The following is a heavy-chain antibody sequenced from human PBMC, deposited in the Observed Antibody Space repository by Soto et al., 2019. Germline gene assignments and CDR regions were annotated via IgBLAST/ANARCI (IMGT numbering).Heavy chain of an antibody. CDR1: AFSSHHHS. Sequence: GGSLRLSCVASAFSSHHHSIHWVRQGPWKGLEWVSGIHWNNVATGYAESVKGRFNILKDNVKNYVYLQMNSLRTDDTAFYYCTEDLLQGGADVCGQGTTVTVCS. CDR2: IHWNNVAT. D-gene: IGHD3-16*01. CDR3: TEDLLQGGADV. V-gene: IGHV3-9*02. J-gene: IGHJ6*02.